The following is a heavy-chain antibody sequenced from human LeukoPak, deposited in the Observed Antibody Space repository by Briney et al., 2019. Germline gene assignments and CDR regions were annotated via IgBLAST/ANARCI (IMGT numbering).Heavy chain of an antibody. D-gene: IGHD3-16*01. Sequence: GGSLRLSCSASGFVFSIYTMYWVRQAPGKGPEYVSTISGSGNGASTYYADSVKGRFTISRDDSKSLLYLQMNGLRGEDTAVYYCVKDFGRVRGTPDSWGQGTLVTVSP. CDR3: VKDFGRVRGTPDS. CDR1: GFVFSIYT. J-gene: IGHJ4*02. CDR2: ISGSGNGAST. V-gene: IGHV3-64D*06.